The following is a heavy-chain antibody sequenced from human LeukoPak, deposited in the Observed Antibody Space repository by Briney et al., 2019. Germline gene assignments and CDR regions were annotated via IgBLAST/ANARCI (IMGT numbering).Heavy chain of an antibody. V-gene: IGHV7-4-1*02. CDR3: ARDGGGGSYPVNAFDI. J-gene: IGHJ3*02. Sequence: ASVKVSCEASGYTFTSYAMNWVRQAPGQGLEWMGWINTNTGNPTYAQGFTGRFVFSLDTSVSTAYLQISSLKAEDTAVYYCARDGGGGSYPVNAFDIWGQGTMVTVSS. CDR2: INTNTGNP. CDR1: GYTFTSYA. D-gene: IGHD1-26*01.